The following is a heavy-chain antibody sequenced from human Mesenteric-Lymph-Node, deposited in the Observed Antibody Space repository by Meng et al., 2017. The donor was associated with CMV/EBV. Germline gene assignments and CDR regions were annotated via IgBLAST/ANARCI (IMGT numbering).Heavy chain of an antibody. D-gene: IGHD3-10*01. CDR2: IAHDGST. Sequence: SETLSLTCAVYGGSFSGNYWSWIRQSPGKGLEWIGEIAHDGSTNYNPSLKSRVTISVDTSKNQFSLKLTSVTAADTAVYYCGRQEYYYASGAFDYWGQGTLVTVSS. CDR3: GRQEYYYASGAFDY. CDR1: GGSFSGNY. V-gene: IGHV4-34*01. J-gene: IGHJ4*02.